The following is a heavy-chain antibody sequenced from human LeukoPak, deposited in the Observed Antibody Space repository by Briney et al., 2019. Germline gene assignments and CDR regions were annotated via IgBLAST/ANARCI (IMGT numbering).Heavy chain of an antibody. CDR1: GYTCTSYG. CDR2: ISAYNGNT. D-gene: IGHD2-2*02. Sequence: ASVKVSCKASGYTCTSYGISWVRQAPGQGLEWMGWISAYNGNTNYAQKLQGRVTMTTDTSTSTAYMELRSLRSDDTAVYYCARAAVVVPAAILGGTDYYYYGMDVWGQGTTVTVSS. CDR3: ARAAVVVPAAILGGTDYYYYGMDV. J-gene: IGHJ6*02. V-gene: IGHV1-18*01.